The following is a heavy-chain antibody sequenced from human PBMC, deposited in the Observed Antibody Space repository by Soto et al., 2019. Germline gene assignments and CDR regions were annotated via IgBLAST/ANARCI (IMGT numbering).Heavy chain of an antibody. CDR2: IYHSGST. V-gene: IGHV4-38-2*02. J-gene: IGHJ4*02. CDR1: GYSISSGYY. CDR3: ARDLGGIAVAYDY. Sequence: SETLSLTCTVSGYSISSGYYWGWIRQPPGKGLEWIGSIYHSGSTYYNPSLKSRVTISVDTSKNQFSLKLSSVTAADTAVYYCARDLGGIAVAYDYWGQGTLVTVSS. D-gene: IGHD6-19*01.